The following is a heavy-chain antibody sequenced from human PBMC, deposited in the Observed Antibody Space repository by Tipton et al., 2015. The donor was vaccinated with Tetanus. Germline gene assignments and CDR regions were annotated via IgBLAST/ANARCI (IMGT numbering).Heavy chain of an antibody. J-gene: IGHJ6*02. D-gene: IGHD3-16*01. CDR1: GFTFNTYT. V-gene: IGHV3-23*01. CDR2: ISGSGATT. Sequence: SLRLSCAASGFTFNTYTMNWVRQAPGKGLEWASGISGSGATTYYADSVRGRFTISRDNSKNTLYLQMNSLRAEDTALYYCAKDLVWGVNYYYYGMDVWGQGTTVTVSS. CDR3: AKDLVWGVNYYYYGMDV.